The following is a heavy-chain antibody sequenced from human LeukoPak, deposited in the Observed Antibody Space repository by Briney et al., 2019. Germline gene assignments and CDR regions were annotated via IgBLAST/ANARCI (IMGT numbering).Heavy chain of an antibody. CDR1: GGSFSGYY. Sequence: SETLSLTCAVYGGSFSGYYWSWIRQPPGKGLEWIGEINHSGSTNYNPSLKSRVTISVDTSKNQFSLKLSSETAADTAVYYCARQRSSGLRVEDYWGQGTLVTVSS. CDR2: INHSGST. V-gene: IGHV4-34*01. CDR3: ARQRSSGLRVEDY. J-gene: IGHJ4*02. D-gene: IGHD6-19*01.